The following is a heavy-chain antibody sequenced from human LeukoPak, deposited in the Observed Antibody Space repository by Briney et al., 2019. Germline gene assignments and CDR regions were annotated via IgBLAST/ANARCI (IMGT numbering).Heavy chain of an antibody. CDR3: AKDWDMANYYYYYGMDV. D-gene: IGHD5-24*01. Sequence: GGSLRLSCAASGFTFSSYAMSWVRQAPGKGLEWVSAISGSGGSTYYADSVKGRFTISRDNSKNTLYLQMNSLRAEDTAVYYCAKDWDMANYYYYYGMDVWGQGTTVTVS. V-gene: IGHV3-23*01. CDR1: GFTFSSYA. J-gene: IGHJ6*02. CDR2: ISGSGGST.